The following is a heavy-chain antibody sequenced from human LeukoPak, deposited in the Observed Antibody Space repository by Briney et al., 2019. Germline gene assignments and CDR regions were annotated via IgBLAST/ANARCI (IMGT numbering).Heavy chain of an antibody. D-gene: IGHD3-22*01. CDR2: ISAYNGNT. CDR1: GYTFTSYG. CDR3: ARDRKYYYDSSGYYAD. V-gene: IGHV1-18*01. J-gene: IGHJ4*02. Sequence: GASVKVSCKASGYTFTSYGISWVRQAPGQGLEWMGWISAYNGNTNYAQKLQGRVTMTTDTSTSTAYMELRSLRSDDTAVYYCARDRKYYYDSSGYYADWGQGTLVTVSS.